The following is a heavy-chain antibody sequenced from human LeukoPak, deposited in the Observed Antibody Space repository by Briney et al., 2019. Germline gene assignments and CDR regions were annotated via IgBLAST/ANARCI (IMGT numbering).Heavy chain of an antibody. CDR3: AKGQGFDY. V-gene: IGHV3-30*18. J-gene: IGHJ4*02. CDR2: ISYDGSIK. Sequence: GRSLRLSCAASGFTFSSYGMHWVRQAPGKGLEWVAVISYDGSIKYYADSVKGRFTISRDNSKNTLYLQMNSLRAEDTAVHYCAKGQGFDYWGQGTLVTVSS. CDR1: GFTFSSYG.